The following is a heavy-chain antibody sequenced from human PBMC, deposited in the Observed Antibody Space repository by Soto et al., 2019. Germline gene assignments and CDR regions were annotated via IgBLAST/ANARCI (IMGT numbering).Heavy chain of an antibody. D-gene: IGHD3-22*01. CDR2: ISSSGSTI. CDR3: ARELSYDSSGYQLDY. Sequence: GSLRLSCAASGFTFISYEMNFFRHSPFKWLEWVSFISSSGSTIYYADSVKGRFTISRDNAKNSLYLQMNSLRAEDTAVYYCARELSYDSSGYQLDYWGQGTLVTVSS. CDR1: GFTFISYE. J-gene: IGHJ4*02. V-gene: IGHV3-48*03.